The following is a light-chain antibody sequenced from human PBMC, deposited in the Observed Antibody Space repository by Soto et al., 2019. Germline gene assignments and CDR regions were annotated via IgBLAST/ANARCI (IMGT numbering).Light chain of an antibody. V-gene: IGLV2-8*01. CDR1: KNDIGVYDF. CDR3: KSYAGSNTYV. J-gene: IGLJ1*01. Sequence: QSVLTQPPSASGSPGQSVTISCTGTKNDIGVYDFVSWYQHHPGKAPRLIIYEVVQRPSGVPDRFSGSKSGNTASLTVSGLQAADESDYCCKSYAGSNTYVFGSGTKVTV. CDR2: EVV.